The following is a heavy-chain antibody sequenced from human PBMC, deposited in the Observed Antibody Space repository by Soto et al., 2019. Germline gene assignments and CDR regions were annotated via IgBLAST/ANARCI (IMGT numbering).Heavy chain of an antibody. CDR1: GVTGRSYG. CDR2: IWYDGSNK. CDR3: ARALKTYSDYVWGSYRSSGMDV. V-gene: IGHV3-33*01. Sequence: GPLRLSCAASGVTGRSYGMHWVRQAPGKGLEWVAVIWYDGSNKYYADSVKGRFTISRDNSKNTLYLQMNSLRAEDTAVYYCARALKTYSDYVWGSYRSSGMDVWGQGTTVTVSS. J-gene: IGHJ6*02. D-gene: IGHD3-16*02.